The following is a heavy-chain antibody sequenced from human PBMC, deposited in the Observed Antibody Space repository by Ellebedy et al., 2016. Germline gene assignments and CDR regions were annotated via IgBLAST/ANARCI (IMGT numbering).Heavy chain of an antibody. CDR1: GGSISSYY. J-gene: IGHJ6*03. Sequence: SETLSLXXTVSGGSISSYYWSWIRQPAGKGLEWIGRIYTSGSTNYNPSLKSRVTMSVDTSKDQFSLKLSSVTAADTAVYYCARDMLGYFYFMDVWGQGTTVTVSS. D-gene: IGHD3-16*01. CDR3: ARDMLGYFYFMDV. CDR2: IYTSGST. V-gene: IGHV4-4*07.